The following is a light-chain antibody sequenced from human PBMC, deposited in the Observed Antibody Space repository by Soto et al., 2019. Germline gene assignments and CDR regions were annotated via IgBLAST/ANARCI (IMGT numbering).Light chain of an antibody. CDR2: GNS. Sequence: QPVLTQPPSVSGAPGQRVTISCTGSSSNIGAGYDVHWYQQLPGTAPKLLIYGNSNRPSGVPDRFSGSKSGTSASLAITGLQAEDEADYYCQSSDSSHVVFGGGTKLTVL. J-gene: IGLJ2*01. V-gene: IGLV1-40*01. CDR3: QSSDSSHVV. CDR1: SSNIGAGYD.